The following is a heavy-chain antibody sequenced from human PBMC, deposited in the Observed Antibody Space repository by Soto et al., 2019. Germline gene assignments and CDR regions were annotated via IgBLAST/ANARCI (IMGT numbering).Heavy chain of an antibody. CDR1: GDSVSSNSAA. J-gene: IGHJ6*02. Sequence: PSQTLSLTCAIAGDSVSSNSAAWNWIRQSPSRGLEWLGRTYYRPKWLYESAVSVQSRITINPDTSKNQFSLQLNSVTPEDTAVYYCARGMRTVVVFRYYYYRADVCGQGTTVTVSS. CDR3: ARGMRTVVVFRYYYYRADV. CDR2: TYYRPKWLY. V-gene: IGHV6-1*01. D-gene: IGHD2-15*01.